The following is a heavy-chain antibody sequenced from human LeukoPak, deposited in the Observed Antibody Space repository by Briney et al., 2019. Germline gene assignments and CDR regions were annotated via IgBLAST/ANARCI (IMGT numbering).Heavy chain of an antibody. D-gene: IGHD2-21*02. CDR1: GFTFSSYG. V-gene: IGHV3-30*03. CDR2: ISYDGSNK. J-gene: IGHJ4*02. CDR3: ARDGCGGDCLDY. Sequence: PGRSLRLSCAASGFTFSSYGMHWVRQAPGKGLEWVAVISYDGSNKYYADSVKGRFTISRDNSKNTLYLQMNSLRAEDTAVYYCARDGCGGDCLDYWGQGTLVTVSS.